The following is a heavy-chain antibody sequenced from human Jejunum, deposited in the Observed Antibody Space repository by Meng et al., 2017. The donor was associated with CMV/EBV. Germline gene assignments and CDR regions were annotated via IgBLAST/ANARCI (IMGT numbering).Heavy chain of an antibody. V-gene: IGHV3-74*03. CDR3: ARDGSYSLDY. J-gene: IGHJ4*02. D-gene: IGHD1-26*01. Sequence: SCGASGFTVTNYWMHCVRQVPGKGLVWVSRLTPDGKTTYADFVKGRFTISSDDGTNTLYLQMNSLTAEDSALYYCARDGSYSLDYWGQGTLVTVSS. CDR1: GFTVTNYW. CDR2: LTPDGKTT.